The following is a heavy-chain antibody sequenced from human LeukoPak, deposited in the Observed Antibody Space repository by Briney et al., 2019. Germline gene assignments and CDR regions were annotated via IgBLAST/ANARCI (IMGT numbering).Heavy chain of an antibody. CDR1: GYTFTSYD. D-gene: IGHD2-2*01. CDR3: ARGAVPAAKGHYYYYMDV. V-gene: IGHV1-8*01. CDR2: MNPNSGNT. J-gene: IGHJ6*03. Sequence: ASVKVSCKASGYTFTSYDINWVRQATGQGLEWMGWMNPNSGNTGYAQKFQGRVTMTRNTSISTAYMELSSLRSEDTAVYYCARGAVPAAKGHYYYYMDVWGKGTTVTISS.